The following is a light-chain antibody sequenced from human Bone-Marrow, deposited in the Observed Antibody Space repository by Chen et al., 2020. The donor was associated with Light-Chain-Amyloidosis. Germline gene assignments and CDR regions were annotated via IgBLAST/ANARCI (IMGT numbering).Light chain of an antibody. CDR1: DLPTKY. CDR3: QSADSSGTYEVI. J-gene: IGLJ2*01. CDR2: RDT. Sequence: SYDLTQPPSVSVSPGQTARITCSGDDLPTKYAYWYQQKPGQAPVLVIHRDTERPSGISERFCGSSSGTTGTLTISGVQAEGEADYHCQSADSSGTYEVIFGGGTKLTVL. V-gene: IGLV3-25*03.